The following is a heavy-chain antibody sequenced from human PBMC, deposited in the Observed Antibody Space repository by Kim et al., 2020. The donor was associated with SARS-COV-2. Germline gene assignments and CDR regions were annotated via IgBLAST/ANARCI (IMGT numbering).Heavy chain of an antibody. CDR2: IIPILGTA. Sequence: SVKVSCKASGGTFSSYAISWVRQAPGQGLEWMGRIIPILGTANYAQKFQGRVTITADKSTSTAYMELSSLRSEDTAVYYCAYDFWSGYYYFDYWGQGTLVTVSS. CDR3: AYDFWSGYYYFDY. V-gene: IGHV1-69*04. D-gene: IGHD3-3*01. J-gene: IGHJ4*02. CDR1: GGTFSSYA.